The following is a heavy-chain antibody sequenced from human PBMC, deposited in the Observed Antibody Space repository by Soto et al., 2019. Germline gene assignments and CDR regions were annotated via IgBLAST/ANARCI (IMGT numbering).Heavy chain of an antibody. Sequence: GASVKVSCKASGGTFSSYAISWVRQAPGQGLEWMGGIIPIFGTANYAQKFQGRVTITADESTSTAYMELSSLRSEDTAVYYCARDRGVATRPHYYYYGMDVWGQGTTVTVSS. CDR2: IIPIFGTA. J-gene: IGHJ6*02. D-gene: IGHD5-12*01. CDR3: ARDRGVATRPHYYYYGMDV. CDR1: GGTFSSYA. V-gene: IGHV1-69*13.